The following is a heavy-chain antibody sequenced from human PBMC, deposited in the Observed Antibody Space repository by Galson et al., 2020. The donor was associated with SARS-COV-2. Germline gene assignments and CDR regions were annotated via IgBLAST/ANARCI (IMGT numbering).Heavy chain of an antibody. D-gene: IGHD5-18*01. CDR1: GFSFEDFA. CDR2: INWNSDRI. Sequence: GGSLRLSCAASGFSFEDFAMHWVRQAPGKGLEWVSGINWNSDRIGYADSVEGRFSISRDNAKNSLYLQMNSLRVEDTAMYYCAKGSSYGYNYYPMHVWGQGTTVTVSS. V-gene: IGHV3-9*01. CDR3: AKGSSYGYNYYPMHV. J-gene: IGHJ6*02.